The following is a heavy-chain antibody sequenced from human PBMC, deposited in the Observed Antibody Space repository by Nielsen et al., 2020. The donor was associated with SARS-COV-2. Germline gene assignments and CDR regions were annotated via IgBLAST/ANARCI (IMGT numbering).Heavy chain of an antibody. V-gene: IGHV1-8*02. J-gene: IGHJ6*02. D-gene: IGHD2/OR15-2a*01. Sequence: ASVKVSCKASGYTFTGYYMHWVRQAPGQGLEWMGWMNPNSGNTGYAQKFQGRVTMTRNTSISTAYMELSSLRSEDTAVYYCARGGLPIYGDVWGQGTTVTVSS. CDR1: GYTFTGYY. CDR2: MNPNSGNT. CDR3: ARGGLPIYGDV.